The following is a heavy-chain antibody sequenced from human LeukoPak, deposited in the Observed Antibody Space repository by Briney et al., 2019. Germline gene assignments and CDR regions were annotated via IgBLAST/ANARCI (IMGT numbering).Heavy chain of an antibody. D-gene: IGHD3-10*01. Sequence: SQTLSLTCTVSVGSISSGSYYWSWTRQPAGKGLEWIGRIYTSGSTNYNPSLKSRVTISVDTSKNQFSLKLSSVTAADTAVYYCARDRGMRRYFDYWGQGTLVTVSS. J-gene: IGHJ4*02. CDR1: VGSISSGSYY. CDR3: ARDRGMRRYFDY. CDR2: IYTSGST. V-gene: IGHV4-61*02.